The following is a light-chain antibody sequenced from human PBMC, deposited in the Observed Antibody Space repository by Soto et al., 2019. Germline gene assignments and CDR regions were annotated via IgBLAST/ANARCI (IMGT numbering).Light chain of an antibody. CDR1: GSDVGGYNA. Sequence: QSVLTQPASVSGSPGQTITIACTGTGSDVGGYNAVSWYQHRPGKAPKLIIYEVTHRPAGISDRFSASKSGNTASLTISGLQAEDEGDYYCNSFRVNRLYVFGTGTKVTVL. CDR3: NSFRVNRLYV. V-gene: IGLV2-14*01. CDR2: EVT. J-gene: IGLJ1*01.